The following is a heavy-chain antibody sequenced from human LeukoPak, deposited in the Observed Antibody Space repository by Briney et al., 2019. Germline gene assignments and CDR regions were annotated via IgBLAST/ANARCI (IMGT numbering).Heavy chain of an antibody. CDR3: ARGYCSSTSCYMGRGVTFDP. D-gene: IGHD2-2*02. V-gene: IGHV1-2*06. J-gene: IGHJ5*02. CDR2: INPNSGGT. Sequence: RASVKVSCKASGYTFTGYYMHWVRQAPGQGLEWMGRINPNSGGTNYAQKFQGRVTMTRDTSISTAYMELSRLRSDDTAVYYCARGYCSSTSCYMGRGVTFDPWGQGTLVTVSS. CDR1: GYTFTGYY.